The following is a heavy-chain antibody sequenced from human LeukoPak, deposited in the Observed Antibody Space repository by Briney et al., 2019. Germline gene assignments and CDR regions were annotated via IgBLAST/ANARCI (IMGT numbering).Heavy chain of an antibody. CDR2: ISSSSSYI. CDR1: GFTFSSYS. CDR3: ARDRPYGSGSYYFDY. V-gene: IGHV3-21*01. Sequence: GGSLRLSCAASGFTFSSYSMNWVRQAPGKGLEWVSSISSSSSYIYYADSVKGRFTISRDNAKNSLYLQMNSLRAEDTAVYYCARDRPYGSGSYYFDYWGQGTLVTVSS. D-gene: IGHD3-10*01. J-gene: IGHJ4*02.